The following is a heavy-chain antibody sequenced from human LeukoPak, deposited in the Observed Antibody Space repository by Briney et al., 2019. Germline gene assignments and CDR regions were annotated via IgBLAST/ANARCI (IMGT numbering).Heavy chain of an antibody. Sequence: GGSLRLSCAASGFTFSTYWMSWVRQAPGKGLGWVANIKQEGSEKYYLDSVKGRFTISRDNAKNSLYLQMNSLRAEDTAVYFCTREAAAGIDYWGQGTLVTVSS. CDR2: IKQEGSEK. D-gene: IGHD6-13*01. CDR3: TREAAAGIDY. CDR1: GFTFSTYW. V-gene: IGHV3-7*01. J-gene: IGHJ4*02.